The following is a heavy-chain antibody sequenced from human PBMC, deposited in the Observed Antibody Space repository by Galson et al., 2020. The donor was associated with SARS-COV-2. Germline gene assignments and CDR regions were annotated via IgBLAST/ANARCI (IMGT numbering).Heavy chain of an antibody. V-gene: IGHV5-51*01. J-gene: IGHJ6*03. CDR3: ARLGWGDIVVVPDYNTPYYYYYMDV. Sequence: HGESLKISCKGSGYSFTSYWIGWVRQMPGKGLEWMGIIYPGDSDTRYSPSFQGQVTISADKSISTAYLQWSSLKASDTAMYYCARLGWGDIVVVPDYNTPYYYYYMDVWGKGTTVTVSS. CDR1: GYSFTSYW. CDR2: IYPGDSDT. D-gene: IGHD2-2*01.